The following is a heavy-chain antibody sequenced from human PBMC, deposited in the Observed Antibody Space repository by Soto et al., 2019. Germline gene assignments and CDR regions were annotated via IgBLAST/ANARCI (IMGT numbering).Heavy chain of an antibody. V-gene: IGHV3-33*01. D-gene: IGHD2-15*01. J-gene: IGHJ4*02. CDR3: ARPYCSGGICYYYFDY. Sequence: GGSLRLSCAASGFTFSSYAMHWVRQAPGRGLEWVAVIYYDGSNKYYIDSVKGRFTISRDHSKNTLYLQMNSLRAEDTAVYYCARPYCSGGICYYYFDYWGQGTPVTVSS. CDR1: GFTFSSYA. CDR2: IYYDGSNK.